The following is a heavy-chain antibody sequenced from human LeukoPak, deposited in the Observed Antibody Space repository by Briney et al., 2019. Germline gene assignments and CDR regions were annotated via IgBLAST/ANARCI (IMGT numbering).Heavy chain of an antibody. D-gene: IGHD3-3*01. CDR3: ARDPNYDFWSGYRDY. Sequence: GASVKVSCKASGYTFTSYYMHWVRQAPGQGLEWMGIINPSGGSTSYAQKLQGRVTMTRDTSTSTVYMELSSLRSEDTAVYYCARDPNYDFWSGYRDYWGQGTLVTVSS. CDR2: INPSGGST. V-gene: IGHV1-46*01. CDR1: GYTFTSYY. J-gene: IGHJ4*02.